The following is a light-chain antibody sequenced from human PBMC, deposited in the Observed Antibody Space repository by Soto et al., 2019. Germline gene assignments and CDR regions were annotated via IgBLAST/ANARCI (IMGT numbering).Light chain of an antibody. CDR2: GAS. CDR3: QQYNKWPPLT. V-gene: IGKV3-15*01. Sequence: EVVMAQSPATLSVSPGERVTLSCRASQSINNDLAWYQQKVGQGPRLLIYGASTRATGIPARFSGSGSGTEFTLTISCLQSEDSAVYYCQQYNKWPPLTFGGGTKVEIK. CDR1: QSINND. J-gene: IGKJ4*01.